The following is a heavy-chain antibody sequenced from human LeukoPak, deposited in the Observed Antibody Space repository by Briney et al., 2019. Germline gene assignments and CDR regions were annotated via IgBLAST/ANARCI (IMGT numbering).Heavy chain of an antibody. V-gene: IGHV3-30*18. J-gene: IGHJ4*02. CDR2: ISYDGSNK. CDR1: GFTFSNYG. D-gene: IGHD5-12*01. CDR3: AKDRTAGYDGLVDY. Sequence: GGSLRLSCAASGFTFSNYGMHWVRQAPGKGLEWVAVISYDGSNKYYTDSVKGRFTISRDNSKNTLYLQMNSLRAEDTAVYYCAKDRTAGYDGLVDYWGQGTLFTVSS.